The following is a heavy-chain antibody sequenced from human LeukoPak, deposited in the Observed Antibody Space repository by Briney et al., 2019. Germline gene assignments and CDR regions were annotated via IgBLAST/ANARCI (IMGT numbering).Heavy chain of an antibody. V-gene: IGHV4-34*01. CDR2: INHSGST. D-gene: IGHD6-19*01. CDR3: ARGRKQWLVRGWFDP. J-gene: IGHJ5*02. Sequence: PSETLSLTCAVHGGSFSGYYWSWIRQPPEKGLEWIGEINHSGSTNYNPSLKSRVTISVDTSKNQFSLKLSSVTAADTAVYYCARGRKQWLVRGWFDPWGQGTLVTVSS. CDR1: GGSFSGYY.